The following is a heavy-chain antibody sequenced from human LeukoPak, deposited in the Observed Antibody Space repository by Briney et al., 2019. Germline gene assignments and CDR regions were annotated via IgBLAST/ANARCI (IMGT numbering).Heavy chain of an antibody. Sequence: PGGSLRLSCAASGFSFSSYAMSWFRQAPGKGLEWVSTIGSSGVDTYYADSVKGRFTITKDSSKSTLQMNSLSGEDTAVYYCVKHSGGVYGNSDSWGQGTLVTVSA. CDR2: IGSSGVDT. D-gene: IGHD1-1*01. V-gene: IGHV3-23*01. J-gene: IGHJ4*02. CDR3: VKHSGGVYGNSDS. CDR1: GFSFSSYA.